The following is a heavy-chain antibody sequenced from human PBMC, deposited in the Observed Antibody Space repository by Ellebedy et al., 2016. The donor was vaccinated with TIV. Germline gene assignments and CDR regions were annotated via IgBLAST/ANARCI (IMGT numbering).Heavy chain of an antibody. V-gene: IGHV3-30*18. J-gene: IGHJ4*02. CDR1: GFTFSRFA. Sequence: PGGSLRLSCAASGFTFSRFAMHWVRQAPGKGLEWVAIISNDGSNKFYGDSVKGRFTISRDNSKNTLYLQMNSLRAEDTAVYYCAKGTENNYFDYWGQGTLVAVSS. CDR3: AKGTENNYFDY. CDR2: ISNDGSNK. D-gene: IGHD1-1*01.